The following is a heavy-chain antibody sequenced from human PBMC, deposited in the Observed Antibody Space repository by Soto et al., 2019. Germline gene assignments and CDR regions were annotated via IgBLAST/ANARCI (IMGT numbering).Heavy chain of an antibody. CDR3: ARDFYCSGGSCLNVFDI. CDR2: IGTYNGHT. CDR1: GYTFTSPG. J-gene: IGHJ3*02. D-gene: IGHD2-15*01. V-gene: IGHV1-18*01. Sequence: QVQLVQSGSEVKKPGASVKVSCKASGYTFTSPGISWVRQAPGQGLEWMGWIGTYNGHTNYAQKFQGTVTMTTDTPTNTAYMELRSLRSDDTSVYYCARDFYCSGGSCLNVFDIWGQGTMVTVSS.